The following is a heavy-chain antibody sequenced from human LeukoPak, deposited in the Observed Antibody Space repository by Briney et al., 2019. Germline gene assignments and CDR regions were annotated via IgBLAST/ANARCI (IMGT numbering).Heavy chain of an antibody. V-gene: IGHV1-18*01. J-gene: IGHJ4*02. CDR2: ISAYNGNT. CDR3: ARDLARIIPAATTFDY. Sequence: ASVNVSCKASGYTFTSYGISWVRQAPGQGLEWMGWISAYNGNTNYTQKLQGRVTMTTDTSTSTAYMELRSLRSDDTAVYYCARDLARIIPAATTFDYWGQGTLVTVSS. CDR1: GYTFTSYG. D-gene: IGHD2-2*01.